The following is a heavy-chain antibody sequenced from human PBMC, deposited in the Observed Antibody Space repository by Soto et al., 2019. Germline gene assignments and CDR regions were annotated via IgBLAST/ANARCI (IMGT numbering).Heavy chain of an antibody. CDR2: IYYSGST. CDR1: GGSISSYY. V-gene: IGHV4-59*01. J-gene: IGHJ4*02. D-gene: IGHD2-2*01. CDR3: ARGYQLPTSFDY. Sequence: SETLSLTCTVSGGSISSYYWSWIRQPPGKGLEWIGYIYYSGSTNYNPSLKSRVTISVDTSKNQFSLKLSSVTAADTAVYYCARGYQLPTSFDYWGQGTLLTVSS.